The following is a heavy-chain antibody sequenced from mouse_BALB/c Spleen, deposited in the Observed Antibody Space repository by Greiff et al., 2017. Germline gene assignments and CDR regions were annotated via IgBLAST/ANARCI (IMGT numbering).Heavy chain of an antibody. CDR1: GFTFSSYA. CDR3: GVGPHLDY. J-gene: IGHJ2*01. V-gene: IGHV5-6-5*01. Sequence: EVQLVESGGGLVKPGGSLKLSCAASGFTFSSYAMSWVRQTPEKRLEWVASISSGGSTYYPDSVKGRFTISRDNARNILYLQMSSLRSEDTAMYYCGVGPHLDYWGQGTTLTVSS. CDR2: ISSGGST. D-gene: IGHD4-1*01.